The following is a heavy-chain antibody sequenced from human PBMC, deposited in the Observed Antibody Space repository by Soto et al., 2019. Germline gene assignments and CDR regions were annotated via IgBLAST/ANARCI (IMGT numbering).Heavy chain of an antibody. J-gene: IGHJ4*01. D-gene: IGHD2-2*01. CDR2: IGTDGNT. CDR3: VRKYPGTRPFDY. Sequence: GGSLRLSCAASGLTFNSYAMNWVRQAPGKGLAWVSAIGTDGNTYYANSVKGRFTISRDNSRTTLYLQMNSLRVEDTALYYCVRKYPGTRPFDYWGQGTLVTVSS. V-gene: IGHV3-23*01. CDR1: GLTFNSYA.